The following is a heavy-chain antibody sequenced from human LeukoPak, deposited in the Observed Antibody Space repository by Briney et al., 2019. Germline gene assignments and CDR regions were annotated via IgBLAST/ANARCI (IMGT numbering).Heavy chain of an antibody. V-gene: IGHV4-59*01. D-gene: IGHD2-21*02. J-gene: IGHJ4*02. Sequence: SETLSLTCTVSGGSISSYYWSWIRQPPGKGLAWIGYIYYSGSTNYNPSLKSRVTISVDTSKNQFSLKLSSVTAADTAVYYCARSPYCGGDCYSWANFDYWGQGTLVTVSS. CDR2: IYYSGST. CDR3: ARSPYCGGDCYSWANFDY. CDR1: GGSISSYY.